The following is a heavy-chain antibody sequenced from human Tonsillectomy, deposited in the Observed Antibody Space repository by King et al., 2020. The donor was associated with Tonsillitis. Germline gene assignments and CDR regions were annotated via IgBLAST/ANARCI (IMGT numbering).Heavy chain of an antibody. CDR1: GGSISSGSYY. V-gene: IGHV4-61*02. CDR3: ARDTAMVKRGYYYYMDV. J-gene: IGHJ6*03. CDR2: IYTSGST. Sequence: VQLQESGPGLVKPSQTLSLTCTVSGGSISSGSYYWSWIRQPAGKGLEWIGRIYTSGSTNYNPSLKSRVTMSVDTSKNQFSLKLSSVTAADTAVYYCARDTAMVKRGYYYYMDVWGKGTTVTVSS. D-gene: IGHD5-18*01.